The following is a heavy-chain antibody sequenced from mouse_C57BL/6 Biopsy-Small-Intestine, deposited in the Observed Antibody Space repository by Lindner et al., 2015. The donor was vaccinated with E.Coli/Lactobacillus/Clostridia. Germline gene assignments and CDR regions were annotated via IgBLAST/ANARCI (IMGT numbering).Heavy chain of an antibody. CDR2: VSPRGGGT. J-gene: IGHJ1*01. D-gene: IGHD2-14*01. Sequence: SVKVSCKASGYIFMDYYIHWVRRAPGQGLEWMGWVSPRGGGTLYAQKFQGSVTITRETSISTVYLDLKRLTSDDTAMYYCVRGSTAGGTSRFDSWGPGTLVTVSS. CDR3: VRGSTAGGTSRFDS. CDR1: GYIFMDYY. V-gene: IGHV1-75*01.